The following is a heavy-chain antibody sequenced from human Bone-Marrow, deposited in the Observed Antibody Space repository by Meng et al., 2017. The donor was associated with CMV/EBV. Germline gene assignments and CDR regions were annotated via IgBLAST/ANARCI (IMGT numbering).Heavy chain of an antibody. CDR3: ARASGGSGYSPPFAP. Sequence: SETLSLTCTVSGGSISSSSYYWGWIRQPPGKGLEWIGSIYYSGSTYYNPSLKSRVTISVDTSKNQFSLKLSSVTAADTAVYYCARASGGSGYSPPFAPWGQGHLVHVYS. D-gene: IGHD3-3*01. J-gene: IGHJ5*02. CDR1: GGSISSSSYY. V-gene: IGHV4-39*07. CDR2: IYYSGST.